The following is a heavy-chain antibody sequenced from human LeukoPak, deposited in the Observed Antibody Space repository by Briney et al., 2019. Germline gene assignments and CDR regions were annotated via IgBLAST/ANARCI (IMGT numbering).Heavy chain of an antibody. D-gene: IGHD3-22*01. J-gene: IGHJ4*02. Sequence: GGSLRLSCTASGFTFSSYSMNWVRQAPGKGLEWVSSISSSSSYIYYADLVKGRFTISRDNAKNSLYLQMNSLRAEDTAVYYCARGGDGYYDSSGYYYPTNSDYWGQGTLVTVSS. V-gene: IGHV3-21*01. CDR3: ARGGDGYYDSSGYYYPTNSDY. CDR2: ISSSSSYI. CDR1: GFTFSSYS.